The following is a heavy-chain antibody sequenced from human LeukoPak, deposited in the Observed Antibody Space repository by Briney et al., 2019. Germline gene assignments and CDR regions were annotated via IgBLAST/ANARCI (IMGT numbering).Heavy chain of an antibody. CDR2: ISAYHGNT. CDR3: ARAPRVISYSRANNWFDP. D-gene: IGHD1-26*01. V-gene: IGHV1-18*01. CDR1: VYTFTSYV. J-gene: IGHJ5*02. Sequence: GASVKVSCKCSVYTFTSYVISWVGQAPGQELEWMGWISAYHGNTNYAQKLQGRVTMTTATSTSTAYMELSSLCSDDTAVYYCARAPRVISYSRANNWFDPWGQGTLVTVSS.